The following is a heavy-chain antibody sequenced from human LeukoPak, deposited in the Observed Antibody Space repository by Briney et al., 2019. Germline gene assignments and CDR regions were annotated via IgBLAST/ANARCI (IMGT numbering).Heavy chain of an antibody. CDR2: IIPIFGTA. V-gene: IGHV1-69*13. CDR3: ARNGGHLYYYYYYMDV. D-gene: IGHD3-16*01. CDR1: GGTFSSYA. J-gene: IGHJ6*03. Sequence: ASVKVSCKASGGTFSSYAISWVRQAPGQGLEWMGGIIPIFGTANYAQKFQGRVTITADESTSTAYMELSSLRSEDTAVYYCARNGGHLYYYYYYMDVWGKGTTVTISS.